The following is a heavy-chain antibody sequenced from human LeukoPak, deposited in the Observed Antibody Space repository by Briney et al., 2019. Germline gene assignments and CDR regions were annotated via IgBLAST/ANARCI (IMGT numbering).Heavy chain of an antibody. CDR1: GFPVSSNY. V-gene: IGHV3-53*01. J-gene: IGHJ4*02. D-gene: IGHD6-13*01. Sequence: GGSLRLSCAASGFPVSSNYMSWVRQAPGKGLEWVSVIYSGGSTYYADSVKGRFTISRDNSKNTLYLQMNSLRAEDTAVYYCARGSSSSWNALDYWGQGTLVTVSS. CDR2: IYSGGST. CDR3: ARGSSSSWNALDY.